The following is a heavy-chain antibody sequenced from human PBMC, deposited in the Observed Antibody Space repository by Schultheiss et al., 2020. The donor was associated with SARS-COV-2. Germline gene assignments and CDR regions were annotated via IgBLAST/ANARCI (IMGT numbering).Heavy chain of an antibody. J-gene: IGHJ3*02. Sequence: SQTLSLTCTVSGGSISPYYWSWIRQPPGKGLEWIGYIYYSGSTNYNPSLKSRVTISVDTTKNHFSLKLNSVTAADPAVYYCAREPGSTSYAFDIWGQGTMVTVSS. CDR3: AREPGSTSYAFDI. D-gene: IGHD2-2*01. V-gene: IGHV4-59*01. CDR2: IYYSGST. CDR1: GGSISPYY.